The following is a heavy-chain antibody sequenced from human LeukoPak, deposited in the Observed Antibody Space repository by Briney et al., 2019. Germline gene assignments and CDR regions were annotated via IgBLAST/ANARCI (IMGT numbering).Heavy chain of an antibody. CDR1: GDSITNSY. CDR2: ISYSGNT. Sequence: PSETLSLTCTVSGDSITNSYWNWIRQPPGGGLEWIGRISYSGNTNYNPSLKSRVIISRDTSKNQFSLELTSVTAADTAVYYCAKRIIEARDNGDSDWLDPWGQGILVTVS. CDR3: AKRIIEARDNGDSDWLDP. J-gene: IGHJ5*01. D-gene: IGHD4-17*01. V-gene: IGHV4-59*08.